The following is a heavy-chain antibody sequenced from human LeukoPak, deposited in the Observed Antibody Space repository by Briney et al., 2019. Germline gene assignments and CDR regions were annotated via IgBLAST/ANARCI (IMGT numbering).Heavy chain of an antibody. V-gene: IGHV4-39*01. CDR1: GGSVSSVNSH. CDR3: ASLTKGRYFAYFFDS. D-gene: IGHD3-9*01. J-gene: IGHJ4*02. CDR2: IFYSGST. Sequence: PSETLSLTCTVSGGSVSSVNSHWGWIRQSPGKGLEWIGNIFYSGSTSWNPSLKSRVTMSVDSSKNQFSLKMSSVTAADTAVYFCASLTKGRYFAYFFDSWGQGALGTVSS.